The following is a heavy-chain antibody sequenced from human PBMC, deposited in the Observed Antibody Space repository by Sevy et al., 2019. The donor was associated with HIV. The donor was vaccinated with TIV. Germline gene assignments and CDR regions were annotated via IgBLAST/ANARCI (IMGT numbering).Heavy chain of an antibody. Sequence: ASVKVSCKVSGNTFSDLSMHWVRQSPGKGFEWIGGSDPEDGEPIYARKFQGRVTVTEDTSTDTAYMELSSLRSEDTAVYYCASVGYYDSTAHKQDLGGYWGQGTLITVSS. CDR1: GNTFSDLS. J-gene: IGHJ4*02. D-gene: IGHD3-16*01. CDR2: SDPEDGEP. CDR3: ASVGYYDSTAHKQDLGGY. V-gene: IGHV1-24*01.